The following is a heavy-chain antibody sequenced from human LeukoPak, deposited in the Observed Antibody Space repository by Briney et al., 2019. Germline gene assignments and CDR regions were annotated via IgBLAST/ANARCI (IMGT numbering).Heavy chain of an antibody. Sequence: SETLSLTGTVSAGSINKNYWSWIRQPPGKGLEWIGYIYYSGNTNYNPSLKSRVTISVDTSRNHFSLKLSSVTAADTAMYYCARDRGYCSGNNCYRWFDPWGQGTLVTVSS. CDR3: ARDRGYCSGNNCYRWFDP. D-gene: IGHD2-15*01. CDR2: IYYSGNT. J-gene: IGHJ5*02. V-gene: IGHV4-59*01. CDR1: AGSINKNY.